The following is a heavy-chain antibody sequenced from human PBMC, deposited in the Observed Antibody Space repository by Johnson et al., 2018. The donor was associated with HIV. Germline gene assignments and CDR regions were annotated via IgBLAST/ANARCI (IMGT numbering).Heavy chain of an antibody. Sequence: VQLVESGGDLVQPGGSLRLSCAASGFTFSSHPMHWVRQAPGKGLEYVSAISSNGGKTYYAKSVQGRFTISRDNSKTTLYLQMNSLRVEDTAVYYCARRLITREGSDSPTDAFDIWGQGTMVTVSS. CDR2: ISSNGGKT. CDR3: ARRLITREGSDSPTDAFDI. D-gene: IGHD1-26*01. V-gene: IGHV3-64*01. J-gene: IGHJ3*02. CDR1: GFTFSSHP.